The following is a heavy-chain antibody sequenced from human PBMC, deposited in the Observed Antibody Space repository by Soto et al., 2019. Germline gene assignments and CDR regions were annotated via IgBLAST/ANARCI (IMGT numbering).Heavy chain of an antibody. J-gene: IGHJ6*02. D-gene: IGHD3-3*01. CDR1: GVSVSGYY. V-gene: IGHV4-34*01. CDR2: INHDGII. CDR3: ARYYDFRSAFYGMDV. Sequence: SGTPSLTCAVHGVSVSGYYWNWVRQPPGKGLEWIAEINHDGIINYNPSLMSRVTMSVDRSQNQFSLNLSSMTAADTAVYYCARYYDFRSAFYGMDVWGQGTTVT.